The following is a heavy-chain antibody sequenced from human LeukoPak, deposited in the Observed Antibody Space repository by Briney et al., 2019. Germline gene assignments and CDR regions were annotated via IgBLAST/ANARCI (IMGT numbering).Heavy chain of an antibody. J-gene: IGHJ3*02. Sequence: SETLSLTCTGSGGSISSYYWSWIRQPPRKGLEWIGYIYYSGSTNYNPSLKSRVTISVDTSKNQFSLKLSSVTAADTAVYYCAGSGDTIGAFDIWGQGTMVTVSS. V-gene: IGHV4-59*01. CDR1: GGSISSYY. D-gene: IGHD3-10*01. CDR2: IYYSGST. CDR3: AGSGDTIGAFDI.